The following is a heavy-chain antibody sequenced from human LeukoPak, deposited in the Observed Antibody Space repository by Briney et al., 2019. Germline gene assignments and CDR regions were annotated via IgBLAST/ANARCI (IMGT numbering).Heavy chain of an antibody. Sequence: GGSLRLSCAASGFTFDDYGMSWVRQAPGKGLEWVSGINWNGGSTGYADSVKGRFTISRDNAKNSLYLQMNSLRAEDTAVYYCARSGDYGESFDSWGQGTLVTVSS. CDR2: INWNGGST. V-gene: IGHV3-20*04. CDR3: ARSGDYGESFDS. J-gene: IGHJ4*02. CDR1: GFTFDDYG. D-gene: IGHD4-17*01.